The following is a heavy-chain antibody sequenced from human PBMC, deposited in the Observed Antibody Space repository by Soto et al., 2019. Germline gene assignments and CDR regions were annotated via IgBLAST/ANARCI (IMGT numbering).Heavy chain of an antibody. CDR1: GFTFSSYS. D-gene: IGHD3-10*01. V-gene: IGHV3-23*01. Sequence: PGGSLRLSCAASGFTFSSYSMSWVRQAPGKGLEWVSGFSTGGDGGTTYYADSVKGRFTISRDNSKNTLFLQMNSLRAEDTAIYYCAKKVNSGPGSQFFDYWGQGTLVTV. CDR2: FSTGGDGGTT. CDR3: AKKVNSGPGSQFFDY. J-gene: IGHJ4*02.